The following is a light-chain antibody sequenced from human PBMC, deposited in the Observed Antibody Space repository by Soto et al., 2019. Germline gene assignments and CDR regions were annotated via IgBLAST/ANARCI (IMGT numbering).Light chain of an antibody. CDR1: QGISSY. CDR3: QQLNSYPLT. Sequence: IQLTQSPSSLSASVGDRVTITCRASQGISSYLAWYQQKPRKAPKLLIYAASTLQSGVPSRFSGSGSGTDFTLTISSLQPEDFATYYCQQLNSYPLTVGGGTKV. CDR2: AAS. J-gene: IGKJ4*01. V-gene: IGKV1-9*01.